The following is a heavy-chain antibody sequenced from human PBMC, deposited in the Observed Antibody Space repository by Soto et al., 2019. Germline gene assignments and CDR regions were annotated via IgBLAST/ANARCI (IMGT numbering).Heavy chain of an antibody. D-gene: IGHD2-21*02. V-gene: IGHV3-21*01. CDR3: ARDRETYCGGDCYSYYFDY. Sequence: GGSLRLSCAASGFTFSRYSMNWVRQAPGKGLEWVSSISSSSSYIYYADSVKGRFTISRDNAKNSLYLQMNSLRAEDTAVYYCARDRETYCGGDCYSYYFDYWGQGTLVTVSS. J-gene: IGHJ4*02. CDR2: ISSSSSYI. CDR1: GFTFSRYS.